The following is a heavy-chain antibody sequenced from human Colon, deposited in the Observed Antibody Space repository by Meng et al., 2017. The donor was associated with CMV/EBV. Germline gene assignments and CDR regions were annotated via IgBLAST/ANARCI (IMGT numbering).Heavy chain of an antibody. Sequence: GESLKISCAASGFSFSRYSMNWLRQAPGKGLEWVAVISYDGSNKYYADSVKGRFTVSRDNSQNTMYLQMNSLRVEDSAVYYCAKAHDIVISRGMDVWGQGTPVTVSS. CDR2: ISYDGSNK. V-gene: IGHV3-30*18. CDR3: AKAHDIVISRGMDV. D-gene: IGHD2/OR15-2a*01. CDR1: GFSFSRYS. J-gene: IGHJ6*02.